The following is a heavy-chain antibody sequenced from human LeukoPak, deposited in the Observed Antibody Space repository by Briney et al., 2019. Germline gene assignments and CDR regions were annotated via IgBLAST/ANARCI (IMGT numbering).Heavy chain of an antibody. CDR2: LDGGGTGT. V-gene: IGHV3-23*01. D-gene: IGHD5-12*01. CDR1: GLTFSNYA. CDR3: AKGNFGYGVFDH. J-gene: IGHJ4*02. Sequence: PGGSLRLSCTASGLTFSNYAINWVRQAPGKGLEWVSGLDGGGTGTHYVDSVKGRFTISRDNSKNMLYLQMNNLRAEDTALYYCAKGNFGYGVFDHWGQGTLVTVSS.